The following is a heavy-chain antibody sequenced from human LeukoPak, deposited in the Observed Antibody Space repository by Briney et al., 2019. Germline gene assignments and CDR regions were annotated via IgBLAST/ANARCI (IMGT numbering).Heavy chain of an antibody. CDR3: ARDVGAVARSY. V-gene: IGHV4-30-2*01. D-gene: IGHD6-19*01. CDR1: GGSISSGGYY. Sequence: SQTLSLTCTVSGGSISSGGYYWSWIRQPPGKGLEWIGYIYHSGSTYYNPSLKSRVTISVDTSKNQFSLKLSSVTAADTAVYYCARDVGAVARSYWGQGTLVTVSS. CDR2: IYHSGST. J-gene: IGHJ4*02.